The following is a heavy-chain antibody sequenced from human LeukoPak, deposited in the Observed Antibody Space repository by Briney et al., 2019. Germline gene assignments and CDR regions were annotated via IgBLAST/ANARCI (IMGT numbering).Heavy chain of an antibody. D-gene: IGHD2/OR15-2a*01. Sequence: GGSLRLSCAASGNYWMHWVRQAPGKGLVWVSHINSDGSWTSYADSVKGRFTISKDNAKNTVYLQMNSLRAEDTAVYYCVSFYETYWGRGTLVTASS. CDR1: GNYW. J-gene: IGHJ4*02. V-gene: IGHV3-74*01. CDR3: VSFYETY. CDR2: INSDGSWT.